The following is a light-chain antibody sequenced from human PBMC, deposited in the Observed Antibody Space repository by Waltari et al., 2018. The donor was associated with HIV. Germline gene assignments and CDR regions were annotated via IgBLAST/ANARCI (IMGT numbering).Light chain of an antibody. CDR2: WAS. V-gene: IGKV4-1*01. J-gene: IGKJ4*01. CDR3: QQYYSTPLT. CDR1: QSVLYSANNKNY. Sequence: DIVMTQSPDSLAVSLGERATINCKSSQSVLYSANNKNYLAWYQQKPGQPPKLLIYWASPRASGVPDRFSGSGSGTDFTLTISSLQAEDVAVYYCQQYYSTPLTFGGGTKVEIK.